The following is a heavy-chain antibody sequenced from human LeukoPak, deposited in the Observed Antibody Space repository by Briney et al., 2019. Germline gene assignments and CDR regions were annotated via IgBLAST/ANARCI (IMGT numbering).Heavy chain of an antibody. V-gene: IGHV3-74*01. J-gene: IGHJ3*02. D-gene: IGHD5-18*01. Sequence: PGGSLRLSCAASGFTFSGYWMHWVRQAPGKGLMWVSRINSNGSSTSYADSVKGRFTISRDNAKNTLYLQMNSLRAEDTAVYYCARGGRYSNAAFDIWGQGTMVTVSS. CDR2: INSNGSST. CDR3: ARGGRYSNAAFDI. CDR1: GFTFSGYW.